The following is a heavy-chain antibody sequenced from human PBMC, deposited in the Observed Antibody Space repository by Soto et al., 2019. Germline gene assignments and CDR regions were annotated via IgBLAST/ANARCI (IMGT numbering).Heavy chain of an antibody. V-gene: IGHV3-23*01. Sequence: PGGSLRLSCATSGFTFSSNGMSWVRQAPGKGLDWVSGISGSGRNTYYADSVKGRFTISRDNSKNTLFLRMNSLRAEDTAVYYCAKNGLSNSPSAIDSWGQGTLVTVSS. CDR1: GFTFSSNG. CDR2: ISGSGRNT. J-gene: IGHJ4*02. CDR3: AKNGLSNSPSAIDS. D-gene: IGHD2-8*01.